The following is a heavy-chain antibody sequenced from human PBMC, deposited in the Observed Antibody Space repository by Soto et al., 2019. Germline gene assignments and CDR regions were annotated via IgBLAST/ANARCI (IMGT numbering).Heavy chain of an antibody. CDR2: ISSSSSYI. V-gene: IGHV3-21*01. CDR1: GFTFSSYS. CDR3: ASLGIAAAGTTFDY. J-gene: IGHJ4*02. Sequence: LSCAASGFTFSSYSMNWVRQAPGKGLEWVSSISSSSSYIYYADSVKGRFTISRDNAKNSLYLQMNSLRAEDTAVYYCASLGIAAAGTTFDYWGQGTLVTVSS. D-gene: IGHD6-13*01.